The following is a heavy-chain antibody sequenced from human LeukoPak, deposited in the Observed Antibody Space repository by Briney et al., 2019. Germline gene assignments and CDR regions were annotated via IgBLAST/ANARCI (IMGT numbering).Heavy chain of an antibody. CDR1: GGSFSGYY. Sequence: SETLSLTCAVYGGSFSGYYWSWIRQPPGKGLEWIGEINHSGSTNYNPSLKSRVTISVDTSKNQFSLKLGSVTAADTAVYYCAREYYDILTGYSEKSDYFDYWGQGTLVTVSS. J-gene: IGHJ4*02. CDR3: AREYYDILTGYSEKSDYFDY. CDR2: INHSGST. D-gene: IGHD3-9*01. V-gene: IGHV4-34*01.